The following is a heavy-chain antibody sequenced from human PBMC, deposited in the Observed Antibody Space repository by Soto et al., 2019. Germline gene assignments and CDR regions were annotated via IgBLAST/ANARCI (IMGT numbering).Heavy chain of an antibody. Sequence: EVQLVESGGGLVQPGGSLRLSCAASGFTFSSYWMHWVRQAPGKGLVWVSRINSDGSSTSYADSVKGRFTISRDNAKNTLYPQMNSLRAEDTAVYYCARRHLPGIAAAGIDYWGQGTLVTVSS. J-gene: IGHJ4*02. CDR3: ARRHLPGIAAAGIDY. CDR1: GFTFSSYW. V-gene: IGHV3-74*01. D-gene: IGHD6-13*01. CDR2: INSDGSST.